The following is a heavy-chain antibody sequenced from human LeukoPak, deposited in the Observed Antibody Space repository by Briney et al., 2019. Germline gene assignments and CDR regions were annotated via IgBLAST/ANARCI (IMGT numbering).Heavy chain of an antibody. CDR3: AGALGGYFDY. Sequence: SETLSLTCTVSGGSISSGSYYWSWIRQPAGKGLEWIGRIYTSGSTNYNPSLKSRAAISVETSKNQFSLKLSSVPAADTAVYYWAGALGGYFDYWGQGTLVTVSS. D-gene: IGHD3-16*01. CDR1: GGSISSGSYY. CDR2: IYTSGST. J-gene: IGHJ4*02. V-gene: IGHV4-61*02.